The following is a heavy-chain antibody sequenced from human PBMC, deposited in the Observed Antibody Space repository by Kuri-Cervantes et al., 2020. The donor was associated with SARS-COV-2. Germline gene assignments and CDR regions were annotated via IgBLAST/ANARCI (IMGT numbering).Heavy chain of an antibody. V-gene: IGHV4-38-2*02. CDR2: IYYSGST. J-gene: IGHJ4*02. Sequence: GSLRLSCAVSGYSISSGYYWGWIRQPPGKGLEWIGYIYYSGSTYYNPSLKSRVTISVDTSKNQFSLKLSSATAADTAVYYCARDPLYYWGQATLVTVSS. CDR1: GYSISSGYY. CDR3: ARDPLYY.